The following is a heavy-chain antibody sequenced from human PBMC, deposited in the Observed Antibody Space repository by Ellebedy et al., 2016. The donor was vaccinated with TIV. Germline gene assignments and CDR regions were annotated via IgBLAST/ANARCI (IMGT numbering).Heavy chain of an antibody. CDR1: GGSINNYY. CDR3: ARTFSPHCSSGVCYMAYYFDY. V-gene: IGHV4-4*08. D-gene: IGHD2-8*01. CDR2: IHHSGNS. J-gene: IGHJ4*02. Sequence: MPSETLSLTCSVSGGSINNYYWTWIRQPPRQGLEWIGDIHHSGNSHIHPSLKSRVTISVDTSKNQFSLKLSSVTAADTAVYYCARTFSPHCSSGVCYMAYYFDYWGQGTLVTVSS.